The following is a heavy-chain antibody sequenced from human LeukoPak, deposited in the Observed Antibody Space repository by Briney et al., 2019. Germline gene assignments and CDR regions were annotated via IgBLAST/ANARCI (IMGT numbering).Heavy chain of an antibody. Sequence: KPSETLSLTCTVSGASISSSSYYWGWIRQPPGKGLEWIGSIYHSGSTYYNPSLKSRVTISVDTSKNQFSLKLSSVTAADTAVYYCARVYNWNSSGLGAPRDWGRGTLVTVSS. CDR1: GASISSSSYY. V-gene: IGHV4-39*07. J-gene: IGHJ4*02. CDR3: ARVYNWNSSGLGAPRD. D-gene: IGHD1-7*01. CDR2: IYHSGST.